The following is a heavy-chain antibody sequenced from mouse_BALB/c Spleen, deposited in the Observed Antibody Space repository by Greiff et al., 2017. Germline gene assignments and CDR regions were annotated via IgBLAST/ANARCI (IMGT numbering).Heavy chain of an antibody. CDR2: ISSGSSTI. CDR1: GFTFSSFG. CDR3: ARSKVYDYDYAMDY. D-gene: IGHD2-4*01. J-gene: IGHJ4*01. V-gene: IGHV5-17*02. Sequence: EVQVVESGGGLVQPGGSRKLSCAASGFTFSSFGMHWVRQAPEKGLEWVAYISSGSSTIYYADTVKGRFTISRDNPKNTLFLQMTSLRSEDTAMYYCARSKVYDYDYAMDYWGQGTSVTVSA.